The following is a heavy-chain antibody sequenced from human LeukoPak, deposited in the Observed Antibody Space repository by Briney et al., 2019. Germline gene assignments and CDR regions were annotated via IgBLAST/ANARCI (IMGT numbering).Heavy chain of an antibody. V-gene: IGHV3-21*01. Sequence: PGGSLRLSCADSEFILSTYAMNWVRQAPGRGLEWVSSISPSGSAIFYAHSVKGRFTISRDNAKNSLYLQMNSLRAEDTALYFCASGIRERGFDPWGQGTLVTVSS. CDR2: ISPSGSAI. D-gene: IGHD1-1*01. CDR3: ASGIRERGFDP. J-gene: IGHJ5*02. CDR1: EFILSTYA.